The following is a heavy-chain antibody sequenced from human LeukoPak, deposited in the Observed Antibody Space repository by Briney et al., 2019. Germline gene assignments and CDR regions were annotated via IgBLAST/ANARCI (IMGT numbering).Heavy chain of an antibody. V-gene: IGHV3-11*01. Sequence: PGGSLRLSCVASGFTFSDYYMSWIRQAPGKGLEWVSYISSSGSTIYYADSVKGRFTISRDNAKNSLYLQMNSLRAEDTAAYYCARGGIAVANEDYYGMDVWGQATTVTVSS. J-gene: IGHJ6*02. CDR2: ISSSGSTI. CDR3: ARGGIAVANEDYYGMDV. CDR1: GFTFSDYY. D-gene: IGHD6-19*01.